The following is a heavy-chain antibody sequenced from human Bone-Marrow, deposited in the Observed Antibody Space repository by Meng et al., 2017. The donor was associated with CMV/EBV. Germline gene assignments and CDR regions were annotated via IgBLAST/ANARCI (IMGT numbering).Heavy chain of an antibody. J-gene: IGHJ6*02. CDR2: ISSSSSYI. V-gene: IGHV3-21*01. CDR3: ASDRGAVAAYGMDV. Sequence: GESLKISCAASGFTFSSYSMNWVRQAPGKGLEWVSSISSSSSYIYYADSVKGRFTIARDNAKNSLYLQMNSRRAEDTAVYYCASDRGAVAAYGMDVWGQGTTVTVSS. CDR1: GFTFSSYS. D-gene: IGHD6-19*01.